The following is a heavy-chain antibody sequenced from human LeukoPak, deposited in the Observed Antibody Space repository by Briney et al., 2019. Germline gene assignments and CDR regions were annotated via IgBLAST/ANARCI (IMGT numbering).Heavy chain of an antibody. CDR1: GGTFSSYA. D-gene: IGHD5-12*01. CDR2: IIPIFGTA. Sequence: SVKVSCKVSGGTFSSYAISWVRQAPGQGLEWMGGIIPIFGTANYAQKFQGRVTITADESTSTAYMELSSLRSEDTAVYYCASGGYSGYDWDLYYFDYWGQGTLVTVSS. V-gene: IGHV1-69*01. J-gene: IGHJ4*02. CDR3: ASGGYSGYDWDLYYFDY.